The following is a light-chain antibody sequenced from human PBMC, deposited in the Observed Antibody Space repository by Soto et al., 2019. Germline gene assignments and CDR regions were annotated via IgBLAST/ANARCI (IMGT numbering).Light chain of an antibody. CDR1: QNVLNRANDKNY. V-gene: IGKV4-1*01. Sequence: DIVMTQSPDSLAVSLGERATINCKSSQNVLNRANDKNYIAWYQQKPGQPPKLLIYWASTRESDVPDRFSGSGSATDCTLAVSSLQAGDVAVYLCQQCFNSPLTCGGGTKVEIK. CDR3: QQCFNSPLT. J-gene: IGKJ4*01. CDR2: WAS.